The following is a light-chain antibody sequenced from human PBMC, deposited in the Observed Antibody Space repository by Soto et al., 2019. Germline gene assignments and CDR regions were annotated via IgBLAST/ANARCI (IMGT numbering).Light chain of an antibody. J-gene: IGKJ1*01. V-gene: IGKV3-15*01. CDR3: QQLNSYPRT. Sequence: EIVFTQSPGTLSLSPGERATLSCRASQSVSSNYLAWFQQKPGQAPRLLIHGATTRATGIPARFSGSGSGTEFTLTISSLQSEDFATYYCQQLNSYPRTFGQGTKVDIK. CDR2: GAT. CDR1: QSVSSN.